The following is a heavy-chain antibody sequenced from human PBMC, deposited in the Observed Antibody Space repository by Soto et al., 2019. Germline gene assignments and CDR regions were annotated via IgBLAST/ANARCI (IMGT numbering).Heavy chain of an antibody. CDR3: ASIQDRDCISTSCPRSFHY. V-gene: IGHV4-39*01. Sequence: QLQLQESGPGLVKPSETLSLTCTVSGGSISSSSYYWGWIRQPPGKGLEWIGSIYYSGRTYYNPSLKSRVTSSVDTSKIQFSLKLSSVTAADTAVYYCASIQDRDCISTSCPRSFHYWGQGTLVTVSS. J-gene: IGHJ4*02. CDR1: GGSISSSSYY. CDR2: IYYSGRT. D-gene: IGHD2-2*01.